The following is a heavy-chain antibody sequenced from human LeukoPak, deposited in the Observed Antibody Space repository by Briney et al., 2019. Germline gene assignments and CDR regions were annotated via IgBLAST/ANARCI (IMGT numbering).Heavy chain of an antibody. D-gene: IGHD4-17*01. CDR2: ISSSSSYI. Sequence: GGSLRLSCAASGLTFSSYAMSCVPHAPGRGRECVSSISSSSSYIYYADSVKGRFTTSTDNAKNSLYLQMNSMRAADTAVYYCARDPSLTTVTTPLVGWGQGTLVTVSS. CDR1: GLTFSSYA. V-gene: IGHV3-21*01. J-gene: IGHJ4*02. CDR3: ARDPSLTTVTTPLVG.